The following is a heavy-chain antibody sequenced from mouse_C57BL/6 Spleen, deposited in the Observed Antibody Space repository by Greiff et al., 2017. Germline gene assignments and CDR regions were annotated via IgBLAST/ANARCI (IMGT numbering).Heavy chain of an antibody. Sequence: QVQLQQPGAELVRPGSSVKLSCKASGFTFTSYWMDWVKQRPGQGLEWIGNIDPSDGDTHYTPKFKDKATLTVDKSSTTAYMQLSSLTSEDSAVYYCAREKGLGQGAWFAYWGQGTLVTVSA. CDR3: AREKGLGQGAWFAY. CDR1: GFTFTSYW. D-gene: IGHD2-2*01. V-gene: IGHV1-61*01. J-gene: IGHJ3*01. CDR2: IDPSDGDT.